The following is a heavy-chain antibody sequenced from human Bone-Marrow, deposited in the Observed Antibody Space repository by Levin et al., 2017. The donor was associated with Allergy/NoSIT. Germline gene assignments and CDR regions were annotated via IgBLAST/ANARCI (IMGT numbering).Heavy chain of an antibody. D-gene: IGHD3-10*01. V-gene: IGHV4-39*01. CDR3: ARPLPAFYGSGTYYNSLDASEI. CDR1: GDSISSGTYY. CDR2: INYTGRT. Sequence: PSETLSLTCTVSGDSISSGTYYWGWIRQPPGKGPQWIGSINYTGRTHYNPSLKSRVTMSVDLSRNQFSLKLGSVTAADTAVYYCARPLPAFYGSGTYYNSLDASEIWGQGTLVTVSS. J-gene: IGHJ3*02.